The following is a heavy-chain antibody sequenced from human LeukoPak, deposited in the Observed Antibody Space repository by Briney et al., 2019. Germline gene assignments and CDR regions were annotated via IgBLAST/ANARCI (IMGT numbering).Heavy chain of an antibody. CDR1: GFNLNSYA. J-gene: IGHJ4*02. CDR3: AKEYTPSSPLGELDS. CDR2: IRHDEANS. D-gene: IGHD6-6*01. Sequence: GGSLRLSCAVSGFNLNSYAMHWVRQAPGKGLEWVAVIRHDEANSFYADSVQGRFTISRDTSKKLLYLQINSLRVEDTAVYYCAKEYTPSSPLGELDSWGQGTLVTVSS. V-gene: IGHV3-30*02.